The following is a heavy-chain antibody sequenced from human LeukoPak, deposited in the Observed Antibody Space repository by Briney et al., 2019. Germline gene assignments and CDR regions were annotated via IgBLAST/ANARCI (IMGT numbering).Heavy chain of an antibody. D-gene: IGHD5-24*01. CDR2: IKQDGSEK. CDR3: ARVLDGN. J-gene: IGHJ4*02. Sequence: GGSLRLSCAASGFTFSSYWMTWVRQAPGKGLQGVANIKQDGSEKNYVDSVKGRFTISRDNAKNSLYLQMDSLRTEDTAVYYCARVLDGNWGQGTLVTVSS. V-gene: IGHV3-7*01. CDR1: GFTFSSYW.